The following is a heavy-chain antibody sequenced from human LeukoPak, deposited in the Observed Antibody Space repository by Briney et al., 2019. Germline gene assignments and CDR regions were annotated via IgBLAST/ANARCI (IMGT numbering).Heavy chain of an antibody. CDR3: ARDYYDTSGYFYGSNY. V-gene: IGHV1-18*01. D-gene: IGHD3-22*01. CDR2: ISVYSGNT. Sequence: GASVKVSCKASGYTFTSYAITWVRQAPGQGLEWMGWISVYSGNTHYAQNLQGRVSMTTDTSTTTAYMELRSLRSDDTAVYYCARDYYDTSGYFYGSNYWGQGTLVTVSS. J-gene: IGHJ4*02. CDR1: GYTFTSYA.